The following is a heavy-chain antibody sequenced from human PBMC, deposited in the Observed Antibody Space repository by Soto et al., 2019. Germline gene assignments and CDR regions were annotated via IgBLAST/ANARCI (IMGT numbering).Heavy chain of an antibody. CDR3: AGVRSYFDWLPRRAPFDP. V-gene: IGHV3-11*01. D-gene: IGHD3-9*01. CDR1: GFTFSDYY. Sequence: PGGSLRLSCAASGFTFSDYYMSWIRQAPGKGLEWVSYISSSGSTIYYADSVKGRFTISRDNAKNSLYLQMNSLRAEDTAVYYCAGVRSYFDWLPRRAPFDPWGQGTLVTVSS. J-gene: IGHJ5*02. CDR2: ISSSGSTI.